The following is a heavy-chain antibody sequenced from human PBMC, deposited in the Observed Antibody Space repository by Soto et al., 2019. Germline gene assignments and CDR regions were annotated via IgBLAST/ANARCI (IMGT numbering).Heavy chain of an antibody. CDR2: ISFSSSTI. J-gene: IGHJ5*02. CDR3: ARDNGMAGSFDP. CDR1: GFTFSSYS. D-gene: IGHD2-8*01. V-gene: IGHV3-48*02. Sequence: WSLRLSCAASGFTFSSYSMNWVRQAPGKGLEWVAYISFSSSTIFYADSVRGRFTISRDNAKNSLYLQMNTLRDEDTAVYYCARDNGMAGSFDPWGQGTMVTVYS.